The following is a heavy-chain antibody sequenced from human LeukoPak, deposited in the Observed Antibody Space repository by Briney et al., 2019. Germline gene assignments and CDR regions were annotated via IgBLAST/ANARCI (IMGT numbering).Heavy chain of an antibody. CDR2: INPSGGST. Sequence: ASVKVSCKASGYTFTSYGISWVRQAPGQGLEWMGIINPSGGSTSYAQKFQGRVTMTRDMSTSTVYMELSSLRSEDTAVYYCARDPGIVGAPLYYFDYWGQGTLVTVSS. V-gene: IGHV1-46*01. J-gene: IGHJ4*02. CDR1: GYTFTSYG. CDR3: ARDPGIVGAPLYYFDY. D-gene: IGHD1-26*01.